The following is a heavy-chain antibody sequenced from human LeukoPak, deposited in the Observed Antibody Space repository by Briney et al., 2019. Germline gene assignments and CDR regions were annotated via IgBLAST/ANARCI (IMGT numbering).Heavy chain of an antibody. CDR1: GFTFSSYW. J-gene: IGHJ3*02. CDR2: IKQDGSEK. CDR3: ARDANYYDSSGYLDAFDI. D-gene: IGHD3-22*01. V-gene: IGHV3-7*01. Sequence: GGSLRLSCAASGFTFSSYWMSWVRQAPGKGLEWVANIKQDGSEKYYVDSVKGRFTISRDNAKNSLYLQMNSLRAEDTAVYYCARDANYYDSSGYLDAFDIWGQGTMVTVSS.